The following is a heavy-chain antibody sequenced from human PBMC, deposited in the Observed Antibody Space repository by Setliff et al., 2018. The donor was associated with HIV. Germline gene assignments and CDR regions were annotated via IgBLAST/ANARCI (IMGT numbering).Heavy chain of an antibody. Sequence: ASVKVSCTASGYTFTSYYLHWVRQAPGQGLEWMGMINPSGGSASYAQKFQGRVTMSRDTSTSTVYMELSSLRSEDTAVYYCARDYFYSSAYHYGFGALDIWGQGTMVTVSS. CDR3: ARDYFYSSAYHYGFGALDI. D-gene: IGHD3-22*01. CDR2: INPSGGSA. J-gene: IGHJ3*02. CDR1: GYTFTSYY. V-gene: IGHV1-46*01.